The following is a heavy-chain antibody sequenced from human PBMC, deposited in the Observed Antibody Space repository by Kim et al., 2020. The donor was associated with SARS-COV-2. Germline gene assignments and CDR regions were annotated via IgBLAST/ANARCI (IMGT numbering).Heavy chain of an antibody. J-gene: IGHJ4*02. CDR3: ARDSSGWYGYYFDY. V-gene: IGHV3-21*01. D-gene: IGHD6-19*01. Sequence: ADSVKSRFTIARDNAKNSLYLQMNSLRAEDTAVYYCARDSSGWYGYYFDYWGQGTLVTVSS.